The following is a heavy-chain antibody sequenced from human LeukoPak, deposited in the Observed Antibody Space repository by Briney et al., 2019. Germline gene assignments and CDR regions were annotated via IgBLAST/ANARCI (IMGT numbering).Heavy chain of an antibody. Sequence: SETLSLTCTDSGGSISSSSYYWGWIRQPPGKGLEWIGSIYYSGSTYYNPSLKSRVTISVDTSKNQFSLKLSSVTAADTAVYYCARPGGGYGDYINWYFDLWGRGTLVTVSS. CDR3: ARPGGGYGDYINWYFDL. V-gene: IGHV4-39*01. D-gene: IGHD4-17*01. CDR2: IYYSGST. J-gene: IGHJ2*01. CDR1: GGSISSSSYY.